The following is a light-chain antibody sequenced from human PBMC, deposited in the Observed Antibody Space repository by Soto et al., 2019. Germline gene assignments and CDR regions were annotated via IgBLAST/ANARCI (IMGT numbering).Light chain of an antibody. CDR2: GAS. J-gene: IGKJ3*01. V-gene: IGKV3-20*01. CDR1: QSVSSSY. Sequence: EIVLTQSPGTLSLSPGERATLSCRASQSVSSSYLAWYQQKPGQAPRLLIYGASSSATGIPDRFSGSGSGTDFTLTISRLEPEDCAVYYCQQYGSSFTFGPGTKVDIK. CDR3: QQYGSSFT.